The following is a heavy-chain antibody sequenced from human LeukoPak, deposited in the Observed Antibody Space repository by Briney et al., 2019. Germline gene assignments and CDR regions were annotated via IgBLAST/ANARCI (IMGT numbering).Heavy chain of an antibody. V-gene: IGHV3-23*01. J-gene: IGHJ4*02. CDR3: AKAIQHTEAIYSANDY. CDR2: ISGSGGST. Sequence: GGSLRLSCAASGFTFNSYGMSWVRQAPGKGLEWVSAISGSGGSTYYADSVKGRFTISRDNSKNTLYLQMNSLRAEDTAVYYCAKAIQHTEAIYSANDYWGQGTLVTVSS. CDR1: GFTFNSYG. D-gene: IGHD5-18*01.